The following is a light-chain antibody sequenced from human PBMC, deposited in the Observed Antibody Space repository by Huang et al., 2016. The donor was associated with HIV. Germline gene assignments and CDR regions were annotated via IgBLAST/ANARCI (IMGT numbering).Light chain of an antibody. CDR3: QQYGSFHWT. CDR1: QSVPDDF. CDR2: GAY. J-gene: IGKJ1*01. V-gene: IGKV3-20*01. Sequence: EIVLTQSPGTLSLSPGEAATLSCRASQSVPDDFLAWYQQKPGQAPRLLLYGAYKRATGIPDRFGGGGFGTDFTLPINRREPEDFAVYYCQQYGSFHWTFGQGTKVEIK.